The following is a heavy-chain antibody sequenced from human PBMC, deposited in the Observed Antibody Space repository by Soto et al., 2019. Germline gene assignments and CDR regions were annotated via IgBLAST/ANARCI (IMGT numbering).Heavy chain of an antibody. J-gene: IGHJ4*02. CDR3: AREPLAHSYFDL. CDR1: GGSIGGYY. Sequence: LSLTCTVSGGSIGGYYWSWIRQPAGKGLEWIGRMYNSERTNYNPSLKSRVTMSMDTSKNQFSLRLTSVTAADTAVYFCAREPLAHSYFDLWGQGTLVTVSS. V-gene: IGHV4-4*07. CDR2: MYNSERT.